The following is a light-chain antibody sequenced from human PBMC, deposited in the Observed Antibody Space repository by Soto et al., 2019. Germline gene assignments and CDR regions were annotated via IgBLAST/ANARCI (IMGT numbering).Light chain of an antibody. J-gene: IGLJ2*01. Sequence: QSALTQPRSVSGSPGQSITISCTGISSDVGAYNYVSWYQQHPGKAPKVIIYDVTKRPSGVPDRFSGSKSDNTASLTISGLQAEDDADYYCCSYAGSNTLLFGGGTQLTVL. CDR1: SSDVGAYNY. CDR2: DVT. V-gene: IGLV2-11*01. CDR3: CSYAGSNTLL.